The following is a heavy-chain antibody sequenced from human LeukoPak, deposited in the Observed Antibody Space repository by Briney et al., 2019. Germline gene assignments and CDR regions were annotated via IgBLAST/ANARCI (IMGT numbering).Heavy chain of an antibody. Sequence: GECLKISCEGSGYRFTTYWIGGGRQRLGKGLEWVGIIYPVDADTRYSPSFRGEVTLSAEKSTSAASLQWSSLKASDTTMYYCARHGSMVRGVIISTDYWGQGTLVTVSS. V-gene: IGHV5-51*01. CDR1: GYRFTTYW. CDR2: IYPVDADT. CDR3: ARHGSMVRGVIISTDY. D-gene: IGHD3-10*01. J-gene: IGHJ4*02.